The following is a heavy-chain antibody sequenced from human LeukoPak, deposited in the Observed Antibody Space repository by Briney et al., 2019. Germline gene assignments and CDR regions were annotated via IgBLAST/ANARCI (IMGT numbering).Heavy chain of an antibody. J-gene: IGHJ4*02. CDR2: LSGSGGST. Sequence: GGSLRLSCAASGFTFSSYAMRWVGPAPGEGVEWVSDLSGSGGSTYYADYVKGRLTISRDNSKNTLYLQMNSLRAEDTAVYYCAKDRYGGPNYYFDYWGQGTLVTVSS. CDR1: GFTFSSYA. CDR3: AKDRYGGPNYYFDY. V-gene: IGHV3-23*01. D-gene: IGHD4-23*01.